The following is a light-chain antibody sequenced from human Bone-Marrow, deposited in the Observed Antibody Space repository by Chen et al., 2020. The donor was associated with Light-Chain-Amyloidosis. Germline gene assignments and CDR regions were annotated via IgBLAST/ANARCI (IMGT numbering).Light chain of an antibody. CDR1: DLPTKY. V-gene: IGLV3-25*03. J-gene: IGLJ2*01. CDR2: RDT. CDR3: QSADSSGTYEVI. Sequence: SYELTHPPSLSVSPGQTARITCSGDDLPTKYAYWYQQKPGQAPVLGIHRDTERPSGIAERFSGSSSGTTATLTISGVQAEDEADYHCQSADSSGTYEVIFGGGTKLTVL.